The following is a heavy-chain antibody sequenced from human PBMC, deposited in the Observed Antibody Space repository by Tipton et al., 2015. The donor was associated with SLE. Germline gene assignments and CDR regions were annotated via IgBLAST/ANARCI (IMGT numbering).Heavy chain of an antibody. CDR2: INHSGST. J-gene: IGHJ3*02. Sequence: TLSLTCAVYGGSFSGYYWSWIRQPPGKGLEWIGEINHSGSTNYNPSLKSRVTISVDTSKNQFSLKLSSVTAADTAVYYCARRLDYYDSSGYGAFDIWGQGTMVTVSS. CDR1: GGSFSGYY. CDR3: ARRLDYYDSSGYGAFDI. D-gene: IGHD3-22*01. V-gene: IGHV4-34*01.